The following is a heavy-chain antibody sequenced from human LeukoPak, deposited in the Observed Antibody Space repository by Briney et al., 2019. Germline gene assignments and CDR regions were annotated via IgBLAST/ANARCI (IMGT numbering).Heavy chain of an antibody. CDR1: GFPFSSYW. V-gene: IGHV3-74*01. D-gene: IGHD1-26*01. J-gene: IGHJ4*02. CDR3: ARSLGGAYDY. Sequence: PGGSLRLSCAASGFPFSSYWMHWVRQAPGKGLVWVSRINIDGSNTNYADSVKGRFTISRDNAKNTLYLQMDSLRAEDTAVYYCARSLGGAYDYWGQGTLVTVYS. CDR2: INIDGSNT.